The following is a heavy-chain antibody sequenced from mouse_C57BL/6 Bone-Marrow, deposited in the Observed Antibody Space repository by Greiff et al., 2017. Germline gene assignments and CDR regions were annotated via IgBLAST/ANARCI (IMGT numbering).Heavy chain of an antibody. CDR1: GYTFTSYW. Sequence: QVQLQQPGAELVKPGASVKLSCKASGYTFTSYWMQWVKQRPGQGLEWIGEIDPSDSYTNYNQKFKGKATLTVDTSSSTAYMQPSSLTSEDSAVYYCAREVATPGAFAYWGQGTLVTVSA. CDR3: AREVATPGAFAY. J-gene: IGHJ3*01. D-gene: IGHD1-1*01. CDR2: IDPSDSYT. V-gene: IGHV1-50*01.